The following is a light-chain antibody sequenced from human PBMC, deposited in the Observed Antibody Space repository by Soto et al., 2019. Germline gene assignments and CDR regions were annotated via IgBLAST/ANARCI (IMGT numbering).Light chain of an antibody. Sequence: EIVLTQSPATVSLSPGERPTLSCRASHSVSNYLAWYQQKPGQAPRLLIYDASNRATGIPARFSGSGSGTDFTLTISSLEPEDFAVYYCQQRSNWLFTFGPGTKVDIK. CDR2: DAS. J-gene: IGKJ3*01. CDR1: HSVSNY. CDR3: QQRSNWLFT. V-gene: IGKV3-11*01.